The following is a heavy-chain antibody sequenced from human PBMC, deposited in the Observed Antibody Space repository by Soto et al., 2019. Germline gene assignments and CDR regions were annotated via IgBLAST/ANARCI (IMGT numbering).Heavy chain of an antibody. CDR3: ARASLIGAGCFDP. V-gene: IGHV3-48*01. CDR2: ISSSRRTI. Sequence: EVQLVESGGGLVQPGGSLRLSCAASGFTFSSYSMNWVRQAPGKGLEWVSYISSSRRTIYYEDSVTGRFTVSRDNAKNSLYLQMNSLRAEDTAVYYCARASLIGAGCFDPWGQGTLVTVSS. J-gene: IGHJ5*02. CDR1: GFTFSSYS. D-gene: IGHD6-13*01.